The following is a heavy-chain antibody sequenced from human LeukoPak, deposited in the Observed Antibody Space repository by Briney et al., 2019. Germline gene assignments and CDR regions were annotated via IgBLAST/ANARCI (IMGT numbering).Heavy chain of an antibody. CDR3: ARDFSSWYERPHTGFDY. J-gene: IGHJ4*02. V-gene: IGHV1-69*13. D-gene: IGHD6-13*01. CDR2: IIPIFGTA. Sequence: SVTVSCKASGGTFSIYAISWVRQAPGQGLEWMGGIIPIFGTANYAQKFQGRVTITADESTSTAYMELSSLRSEDTAVYYCARDFSSWYERPHTGFDYWGQGTLVTVSS. CDR1: GGTFSIYA.